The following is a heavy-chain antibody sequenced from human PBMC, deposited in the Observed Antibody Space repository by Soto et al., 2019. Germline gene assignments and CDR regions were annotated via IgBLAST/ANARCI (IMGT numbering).Heavy chain of an antibody. Sequence: EVQLLESGGGLVQPGGSLSLSCAASGFTFSNYALSWVRQAPGKGLEWVSTISGSGGSTYYAGSVKGRFTISRDNSKNTLYLQMNSLRAEDTAVYYCATGQQLGYWGQGTPVNVSS. CDR2: ISGSGGST. CDR3: ATGQQLGY. CDR1: GFTFSNYA. V-gene: IGHV3-23*01. J-gene: IGHJ4*02. D-gene: IGHD6-13*01.